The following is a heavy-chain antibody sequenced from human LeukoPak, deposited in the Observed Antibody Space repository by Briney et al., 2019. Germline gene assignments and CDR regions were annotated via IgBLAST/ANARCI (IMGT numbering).Heavy chain of an antibody. CDR3: AIYSSSSGEVLDY. CDR1: GYTFTSYY. D-gene: IGHD6-6*01. CDR2: INPSGGST. V-gene: IGHV1-46*01. J-gene: IGHJ4*02. Sequence: ASVKVSCKASGYTFTSYYMDWVRQAPGQGLEWMGIINPSGGSTSYAQKFQGRVTMTRDTSISTAYMELSRLRSDDTAVYYCAIYSSSSGEVLDYWGQGTLVTVSS.